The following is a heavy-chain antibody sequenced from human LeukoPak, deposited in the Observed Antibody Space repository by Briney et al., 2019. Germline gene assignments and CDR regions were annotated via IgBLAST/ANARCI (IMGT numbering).Heavy chain of an antibody. CDR1: GFTFSDHW. J-gene: IGHJ4*02. CDR2: IKGDGSER. Sequence: GGSLRLSCAASGFTFSDHWMSWVRQAPGIGLEWVASIKGDGSERTYVDSVKGRFTVSRDNAKNSLYLQMDSLGADDTAVYYCVTGIFSSGYWGQGNPVTVSS. V-gene: IGHV3-7*05. CDR3: VTGIFSSGY. D-gene: IGHD6-19*01.